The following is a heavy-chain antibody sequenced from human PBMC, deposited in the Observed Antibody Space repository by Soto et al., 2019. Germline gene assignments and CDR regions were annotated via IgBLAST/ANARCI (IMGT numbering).Heavy chain of an antibody. CDR2: ISSSGSTI. CDR3: VTLARSPPPYYYYGMDV. Sequence: QVQLVESGGGLVKPGGSLRLSCAASGFTFSDYYMSWIRQAPGKGLEWVSYISSSGSTIYYADSVKGRFTISRDNAKNSLYLQMNSLRAEDTAVYYCVTLARSPPPYYYYGMDVWGQGTTVTVSS. V-gene: IGHV3-11*01. CDR1: GFTFSDYY. J-gene: IGHJ6*02.